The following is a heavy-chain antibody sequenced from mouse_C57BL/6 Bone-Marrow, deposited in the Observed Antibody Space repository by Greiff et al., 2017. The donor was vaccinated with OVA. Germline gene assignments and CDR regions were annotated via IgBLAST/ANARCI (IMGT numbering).Heavy chain of an antibody. CDR3: ARGGRQLRLRRNYYAMDY. D-gene: IGHD3-2*02. CDR1: GYTFTSYW. V-gene: IGHV1-64*01. CDR2: IHPNSGST. Sequence: QVQLQQPGAELVKPGASVKLSCKASGYTFTSYWMHWVKQRPGQGLEWIGMIHPNSGSTNYNEKFKSKATLTVDKSSSTAYRQLSSLTSEDSAVYYCARGGRQLRLRRNYYAMDYWGQGTSVTVSS. J-gene: IGHJ4*01.